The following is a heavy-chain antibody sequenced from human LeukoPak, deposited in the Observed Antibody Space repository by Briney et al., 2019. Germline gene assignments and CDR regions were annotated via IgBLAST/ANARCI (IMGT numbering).Heavy chain of an antibody. V-gene: IGHV4-39*01. CDR2: IYYSGSA. CDR1: GGSISSSSYY. D-gene: IGHD6-19*01. J-gene: IGHJ4*02. CDR3: ARWGSGWPYFDY. Sequence: PSETLSLTCTVSGGSISSSSYYWGWIRQPPGKGLEWIGSIYYSGSAYYNPSLKSRVTISVDTSKNQFSLKLSSVTAADTAVYYCARWGSGWPYFDYWGKGTLVTVSS.